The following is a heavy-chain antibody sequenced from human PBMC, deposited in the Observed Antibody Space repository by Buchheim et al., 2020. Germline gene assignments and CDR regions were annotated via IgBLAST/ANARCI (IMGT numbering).Heavy chain of an antibody. J-gene: IGHJ6*02. V-gene: IGHV5-10-1*03. Sequence: EVQLVQSGAEVKKPGESLRISCKASGDSLTSYWISWVRQMAGKGLEWMGRIDPSDSYTNYSPSLQGHVTISADKSSSTAFPQWSSLKASDTAMYYCARRSIAAHDGMHVWGQGTT. CDR1: GDSLTSYW. D-gene: IGHD6-6*01. CDR2: IDPSDSYT. CDR3: ARRSIAAHDGMHV.